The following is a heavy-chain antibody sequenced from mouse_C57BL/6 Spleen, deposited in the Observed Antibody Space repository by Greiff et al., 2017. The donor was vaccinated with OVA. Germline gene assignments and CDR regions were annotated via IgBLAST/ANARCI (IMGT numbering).Heavy chain of an antibody. CDR1: GFTFTAYY. J-gene: IGHJ1*03. Sequence: EVQVVESGGGLVQPGGSLSLSCAASGFTFTAYYMSWVRQPPGKALEWLGFISNKANGYTTEYSASVKGRFIISRDNSQSILYLQMNALRAEDSATYYCARYPTVVARYFDVWGTGTTVTVSS. CDR3: ARYPTVVARYFDV. V-gene: IGHV7-3*01. D-gene: IGHD1-1*01. CDR2: ISNKANGYTT.